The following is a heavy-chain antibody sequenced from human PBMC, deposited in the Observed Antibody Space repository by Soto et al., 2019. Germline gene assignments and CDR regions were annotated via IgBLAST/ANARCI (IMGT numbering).Heavy chain of an antibody. J-gene: IGHJ6*02. V-gene: IGHV2-5*02. CDR2: IYWDGDK. CDR3: AHGRGGGACPRSSPPHYYDGMDF. Sequence: QITLKESGPTLVKPTQTLTLTCTFSGFSLNTGGLGVGWIRQPPGKALEWLALIYWDGDKRYSPSLKSRLSITKDTSNNQVVLTMTKLAPVDTATYHCAHGRGGGACPRSSPPHYYDGMDFGGQGTTATVSS. CDR1: GFSLNTGGLG. D-gene: IGHD2-21*02.